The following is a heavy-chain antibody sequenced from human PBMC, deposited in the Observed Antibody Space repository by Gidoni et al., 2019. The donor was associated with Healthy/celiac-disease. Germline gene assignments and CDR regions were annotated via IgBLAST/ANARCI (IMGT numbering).Heavy chain of an antibody. CDR1: GYSISSGYY. J-gene: IGHJ4*02. CDR3: ARGMAVTTPFDY. CDR2: IYHSGST. V-gene: IGHV4-38-2*01. D-gene: IGHD4-17*01. Sequence: QVQLQESGPGLVKPSETLSLTCAVSGYSISSGYYWGWIRQPPGKGLEWIGSIYHSGSTYYNPSLKSRVTISVDTSKNQFSLKLSSVTAADTAVYYCARGMAVTTPFDYWGQGTLVTVSS.